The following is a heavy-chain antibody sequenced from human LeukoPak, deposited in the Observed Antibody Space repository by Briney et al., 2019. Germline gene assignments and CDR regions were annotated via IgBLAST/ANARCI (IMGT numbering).Heavy chain of an antibody. CDR1: GYTFTIYG. CDR3: ARGRQLVPNNWFDP. D-gene: IGHD6-6*01. Sequence: ASVTVSCKASGYTFTIYGISWVRQAPGQGLEWMGWISAYNGNTNYAQKLQGRVTMTTDTSTSTAYMELRSLRSDDTAVYYCARGRQLVPNNWFDPWGQGTLVTVSS. V-gene: IGHV1-18*01. J-gene: IGHJ5*02. CDR2: ISAYNGNT.